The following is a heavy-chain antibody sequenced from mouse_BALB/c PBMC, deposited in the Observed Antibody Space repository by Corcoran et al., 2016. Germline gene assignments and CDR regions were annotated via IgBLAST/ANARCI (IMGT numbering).Heavy chain of an antibody. V-gene: IGHV1-18*01. CDR1: GYSFTGYT. Sequence: EVQLQQSGPELVKPGASMKISCTASGYSFTGYTMNWEKQSHGKNLEWIGLINPYKGGTSYNQKFKGKATLTVDKSSSTAYMELRSLTSEDSAVYYCARAPYGNYLYYYAMDYWGQGTSVTVSS. CDR2: INPYKGGT. CDR3: ARAPYGNYLYYYAMDY. J-gene: IGHJ4*01. D-gene: IGHD2-1*01.